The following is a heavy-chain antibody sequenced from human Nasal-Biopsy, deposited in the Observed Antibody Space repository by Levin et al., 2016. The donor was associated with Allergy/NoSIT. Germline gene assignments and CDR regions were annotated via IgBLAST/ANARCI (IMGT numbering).Heavy chain of an antibody. CDR2: FHYSGST. J-gene: IGHJ3*02. V-gene: IGHV4-59*01. CDR1: GGSISNYY. D-gene: IGHD1-7*01. CDR3: ARSNYPDAFDI. Sequence: SETLSLTCIVSGGSISNYYWSWIRQPPGKGLEWIGYFHYSGSTSYNPSLKSRVTLSVDSSKNQFSLRLTSVTAADTAVYFCARSNYPDAFDIWGQGTRV.